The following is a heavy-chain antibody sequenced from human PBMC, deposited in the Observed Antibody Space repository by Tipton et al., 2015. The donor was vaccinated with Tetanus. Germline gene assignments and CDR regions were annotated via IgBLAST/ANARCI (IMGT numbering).Heavy chain of an antibody. D-gene: IGHD7-27*01. CDR2: ISGSGGST. Sequence: SLRLSCAASGFSFSSNAMSWVRQAPGKGLEWVSAISGSGGSTYYADSEKGRFTISRDNSKNTLYLQMDSLRAEDTAVYYCVRDAPNWGKYDYWGQGALVTVSS. CDR1: GFSFSSNA. V-gene: IGHV3-23*01. CDR3: VRDAPNWGKYDY. J-gene: IGHJ4*02.